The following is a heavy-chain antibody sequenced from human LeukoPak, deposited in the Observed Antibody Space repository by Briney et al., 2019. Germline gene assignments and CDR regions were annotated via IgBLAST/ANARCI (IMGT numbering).Heavy chain of an antibody. Sequence: GASVKVSCKASGSTFIDYGITWVRQAPGQGLEWMGWINAYNANTNYAQKLQGRVTMTTDTSTSTAYMELRSLRSDDTAVYYCARERSGWYFSNWGQGTPVIVSS. V-gene: IGHV1-18*01. J-gene: IGHJ4*02. CDR3: ARERSGWYFSN. D-gene: IGHD6-19*01. CDR1: GSTFIDYG. CDR2: INAYNANT.